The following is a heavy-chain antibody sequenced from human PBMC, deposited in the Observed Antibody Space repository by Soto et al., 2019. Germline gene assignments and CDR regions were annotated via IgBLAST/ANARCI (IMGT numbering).Heavy chain of an antibody. CDR1: GYSFSTNG. CDR3: ATDKGDFTFGP. V-gene: IGHV1-18*04. D-gene: IGHD1-26*01. J-gene: IGHJ5*02. CDR2: ISANTGDT. Sequence: QVQLAQSGAEVKKPGASITVSCKASGYSFSTNGVSWVRQAPGQGLEWMGWISANTGDTLYAEKFEDRITLTADTPTTTAYMELRRLRPDDTATYFCATDKGDFTFGPWGQGTLKTVSS.